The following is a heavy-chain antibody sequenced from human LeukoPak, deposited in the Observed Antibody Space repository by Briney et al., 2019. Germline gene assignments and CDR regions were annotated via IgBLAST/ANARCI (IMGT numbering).Heavy chain of an antibody. D-gene: IGHD1-26*01. Sequence: GGSLRLSCAASGFTFSSYSMNWVRQAPGKGLEWVSSISSSSYIYYADSVKGRFTISRDNAKNSLYLQMNSLRAEDTAVYYCASSIVGATRDYWGQGTLVTVSS. V-gene: IGHV3-21*01. J-gene: IGHJ4*02. CDR2: ISSSSYI. CDR1: GFTFSSYS. CDR3: ASSIVGATRDY.